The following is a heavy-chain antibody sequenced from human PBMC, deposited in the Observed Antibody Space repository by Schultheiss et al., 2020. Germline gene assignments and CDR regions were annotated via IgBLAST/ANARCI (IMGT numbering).Heavy chain of an antibody. Sequence: SETLSLTCTVSGGSISSYYWSWIRQPPGKGLEWIGSIYHSGSTNYNPSLKSRVTISIDTSKNQFSLQLNSVTPEDTAVYYCARDILPGYIGTWGQGTLVTVSS. J-gene: IGHJ4*02. CDR1: GGSISSYY. CDR2: IYHSGST. V-gene: IGHV4-59*12. CDR3: ARDILPGYIGT. D-gene: IGHD1/OR15-1a*01.